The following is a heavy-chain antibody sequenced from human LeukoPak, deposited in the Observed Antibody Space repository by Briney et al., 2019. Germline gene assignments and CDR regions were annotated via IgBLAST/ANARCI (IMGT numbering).Heavy chain of an antibody. J-gene: IGHJ4*02. CDR3: ARVGYGDYAVPLHRFDY. Sequence: ASVKVSCKTSDYTFINYAISWVRQAPGQGLEWMGWISGYNGNTNYAQKLQARVTMTTDTSTSTAYMELRSLRSDDTAVYYCARVGYGDYAVPLHRFDYWGQGTLVTVSS. D-gene: IGHD4-17*01. CDR1: DYTFINYA. CDR2: ISGYNGNT. V-gene: IGHV1-18*01.